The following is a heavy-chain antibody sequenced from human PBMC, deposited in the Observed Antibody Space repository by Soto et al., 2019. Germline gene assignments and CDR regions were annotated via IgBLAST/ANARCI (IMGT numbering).Heavy chain of an antibody. J-gene: IGHJ5*02. CDR3: ARVGMVSGSGNWFDP. CDR2: IYHSGST. Sequence: QVQLQESGPGLVKPSGTLSLTCAVSGGSISSSNWWSWVRQPPGKGLEWIGEIYHSGSTNYNPSLKRRVTISVDKSKNQFSLKLSSVTAADTAVYYCARVGMVSGSGNWFDPWGQGTLVTVSS. V-gene: IGHV4-4*02. CDR1: GGSISSSNW. D-gene: IGHD3-10*01.